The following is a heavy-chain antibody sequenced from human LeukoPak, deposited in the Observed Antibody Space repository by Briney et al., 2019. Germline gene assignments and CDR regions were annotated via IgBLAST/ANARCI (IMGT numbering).Heavy chain of an antibody. CDR1: GYTFTSYG. V-gene: IGHV1-18*01. Sequence: ASVKVSCKASGYTFTSYGINWVRQAPGQGLEWMGWISAYNGNTNYAQKLQGRVTMTTDTSTGTAYMELRSLRSDDTAVYYCASAREASSSSRSFDYWGQGTLVTVSS. D-gene: IGHD6-6*01. CDR2: ISAYNGNT. J-gene: IGHJ4*02. CDR3: ASAREASSSSRSFDY.